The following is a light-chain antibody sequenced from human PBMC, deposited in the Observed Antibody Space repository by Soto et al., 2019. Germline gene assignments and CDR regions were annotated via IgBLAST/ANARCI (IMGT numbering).Light chain of an antibody. CDR1: QSVSSN. J-gene: IGKJ1*01. V-gene: IGKV3-15*01. CDR3: QQNNNWSLGT. Sequence: EIVMTQSPATLSVSPGERATLSCRASQSVSSNLAWYQQTPGQAPRLLIYGASTRATGIPARFSGSGAWTEFSLTIRSLQSEHCGVYDCQQNNNWSLGTFVQGTKAEIK. CDR2: GAS.